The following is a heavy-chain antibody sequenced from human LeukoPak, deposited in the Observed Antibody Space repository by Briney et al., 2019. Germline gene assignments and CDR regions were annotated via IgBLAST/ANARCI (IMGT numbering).Heavy chain of an antibody. CDR2: IYYSGST. J-gene: IGHJ4*02. Sequence: PSETLSLTCTVPGGSISSGDYYWSWIRQPPGKGLEWIGYIYYSGSTYYNPSLKSRVTISVDTSKNQFSLKLSSVTAADTAVYYCARSNYYGSGSYNYWGQGTLVTVSS. V-gene: IGHV4-30-4*08. CDR1: GGSISSGDYY. CDR3: ARSNYYGSGSYNY. D-gene: IGHD3-10*01.